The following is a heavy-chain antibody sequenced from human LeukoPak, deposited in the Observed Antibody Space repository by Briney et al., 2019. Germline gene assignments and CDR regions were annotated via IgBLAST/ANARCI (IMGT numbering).Heavy chain of an antibody. CDR2: INPSGGST. D-gene: IGHD2-2*01. Sequence: ASVKLSCKASGYTFTSYYMHWVRQAPGQGLEWMGIINPSGGSTSYAQKFQGRVTMTRDTSTSTVYMELSSLRSEDTAVYYWARDPSIVVVAAAYYFDYWGQGTLVTVSS. J-gene: IGHJ4*02. CDR3: ARDPSIVVVAAAYYFDY. V-gene: IGHV1-46*01. CDR1: GYTFTSYY.